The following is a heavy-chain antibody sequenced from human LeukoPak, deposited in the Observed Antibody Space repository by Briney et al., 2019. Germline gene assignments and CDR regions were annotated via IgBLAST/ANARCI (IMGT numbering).Heavy chain of an antibody. CDR3: ARVWYGSGSLYYYYYYMDV. D-gene: IGHD3-10*01. J-gene: IGHJ6*03. CDR1: GNTVSRNY. V-gene: IGHV3-66*01. CDR2: IYSGGRT. Sequence: GGALRLSRAASGNTVSRNYMSWVRQAPGEGLGWVSVIYSGGRTYYADSVKGRFTISRDNSKNTLYLQMNSLRAEDTAVYYCARVWYGSGSLYYYYYYMDVWGKGTTVTISS.